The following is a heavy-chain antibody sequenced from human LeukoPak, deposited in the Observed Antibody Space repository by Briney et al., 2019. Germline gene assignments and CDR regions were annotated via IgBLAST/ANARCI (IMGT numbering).Heavy chain of an antibody. CDR3: ARSSSWYSAGEGGLDY. D-gene: IGHD6-13*01. CDR1: GFIFSSYA. V-gene: IGHV3-23*01. CDR2: ISVSGDT. J-gene: IGHJ4*02. Sequence: QTGGSLRLSCAAYGFIFSSYAMSWVRQAPGKGLEWISAISVSGDTYYADSVKGRFTISRDNSRSTLYLQMNSLRAEDTAVYYCARSSSWYSAGEGGLDYWGQGTLVTVSS.